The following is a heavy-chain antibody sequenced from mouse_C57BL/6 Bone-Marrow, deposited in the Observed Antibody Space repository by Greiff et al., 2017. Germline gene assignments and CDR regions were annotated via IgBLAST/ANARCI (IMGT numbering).Heavy chain of an antibody. CDR1: GFTFTDDY. CDR2: IDPENGDT. CDR3: TTDYFDY. Sequence: EVQRVESGAELVRPGASVKLSCTASGFTFTDDYMHWVKQRPEQGLEWIGWIDPENGDTEYASKFKGKATITADTSSNTAYLQLSSLTSADTAVYYWTTDYFDYGGRGTTLTVTS. V-gene: IGHV14-4*01. J-gene: IGHJ2*01.